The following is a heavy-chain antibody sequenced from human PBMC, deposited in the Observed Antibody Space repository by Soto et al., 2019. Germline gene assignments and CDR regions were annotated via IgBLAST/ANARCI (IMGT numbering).Heavy chain of an antibody. D-gene: IGHD3-22*01. CDR1: GFTFDAFA. CDR3: AKTAPPYDSQGYYPFDI. CDR2: ISWNSGSI. Sequence: EVQLVESGGDLVLPGRSLRLSCTASGFTFDAFAMHWVRQAPGKGLEWVSGISWNSGSIGYADPVKGRFTISRDNAKKSPYLEMNSLKTEDTALYYCAKTAPPYDSQGYYPFDIWGQGTLVSVSS. V-gene: IGHV3-9*01. J-gene: IGHJ3*02.